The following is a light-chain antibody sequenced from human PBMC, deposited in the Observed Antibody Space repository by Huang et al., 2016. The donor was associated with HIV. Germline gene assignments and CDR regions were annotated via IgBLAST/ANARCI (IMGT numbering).Light chain of an antibody. CDR3: QQYSIWPYT. CDR1: QTINNN. CDR2: GAS. V-gene: IGKV3-15*01. J-gene: IGKJ2*01. Sequence: EVMMTQSPATLSVSPGERTNISCMASQTINNNLSWFQQKPGQSPSPLIYGASARAAGIPARFSGSGSGTEFTLTISSAQSEDFTLYYCQQYSIWPYTFGQGTKLE.